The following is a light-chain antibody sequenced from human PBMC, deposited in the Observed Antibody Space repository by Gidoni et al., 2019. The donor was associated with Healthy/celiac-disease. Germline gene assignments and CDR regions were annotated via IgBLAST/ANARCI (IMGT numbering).Light chain of an antibody. V-gene: IGKV3-20*01. CDR1: QSVSSSY. CDR2: CAS. J-gene: IGKJ1*01. Sequence: EIVLTQSPGTLSLSPGERATLSCRASQSVSSSYLAWYQQKPAQAPRLLSYCASSRATGIPDRFSVSGSGTDFTLTISRLEPEDFAVYYCQQYGSSPPWTFGQGTKVEIK. CDR3: QQYGSSPPWT.